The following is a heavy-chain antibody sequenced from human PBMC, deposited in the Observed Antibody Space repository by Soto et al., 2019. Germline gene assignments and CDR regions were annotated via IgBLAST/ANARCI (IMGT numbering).Heavy chain of an antibody. J-gene: IGHJ6*02. D-gene: IGHD3-22*01. CDR3: ARVSQLNDSSGYYYLGYYYYGMDA. V-gene: IGHV4-34*01. CDR1: GGSFSGYY. Sequence: SETLSLTCAVYGGSFSGYYWSWIRQPPGKGLEWIVEINHSGSTNYTPSLKSRVTISVDTSKNQFSLKLSYVTAADTAVYYCARVSQLNDSSGYYYLGYYYYGMDAWGQGTTVTVSS. CDR2: INHSGST.